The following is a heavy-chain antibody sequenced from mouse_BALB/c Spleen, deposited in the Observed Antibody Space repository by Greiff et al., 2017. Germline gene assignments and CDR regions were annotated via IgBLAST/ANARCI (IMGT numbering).Heavy chain of an antibody. CDR1: GFTFSSYT. CDR3: ARHGGYHYFDY. Sequence: EVMLEESGGGLVQPGGSLKLSCAASGFTFSSYTMSWVRQTPEKRLEWVAYISNGGGSTYYPDTVKGRFTISRDNAKNTLYLQMSSLKSEDTAMYYCARHGGYHYFDYWGQGTTLTVSS. CDR2: ISNGGGST. D-gene: IGHD2-2*01. J-gene: IGHJ2*01. V-gene: IGHV5-12-2*01.